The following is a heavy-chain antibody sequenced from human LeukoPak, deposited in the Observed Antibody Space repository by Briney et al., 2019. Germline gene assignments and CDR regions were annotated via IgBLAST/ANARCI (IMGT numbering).Heavy chain of an antibody. J-gene: IGHJ4*02. CDR1: GYTFTSYD. V-gene: IGHV1-46*01. Sequence: ASVKVSCKASGYTFTSYDINWVRQAPGQGLEWMGIINPSGGSTSYAQKFQGRVTMTRDMSTSTVYMELSSLRSEDTAVYYCARKRIAGGYFDYWGQGTLVTVSS. CDR3: ARKRIAGGYFDY. D-gene: IGHD6-13*01. CDR2: INPSGGST.